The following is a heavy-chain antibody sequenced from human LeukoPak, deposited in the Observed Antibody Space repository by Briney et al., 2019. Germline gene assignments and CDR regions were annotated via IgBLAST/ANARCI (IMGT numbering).Heavy chain of an antibody. CDR3: AREAYGGNPPDDAFDI. J-gene: IGHJ3*02. V-gene: IGHV1-2*06. CDR1: GYIFTGYY. D-gene: IGHD4-23*01. CDR2: IYPKSGGT. Sequence: ASVKVSCKASGYIFTGYYMHWVRQAPGQGLEWMGRIYPKSGGTNYAQKFQGRVTMTRDTSISIAYMGLSRLRSDDTAVYYCAREAYGGNPPDDAFDIWGQGTMVTVSS.